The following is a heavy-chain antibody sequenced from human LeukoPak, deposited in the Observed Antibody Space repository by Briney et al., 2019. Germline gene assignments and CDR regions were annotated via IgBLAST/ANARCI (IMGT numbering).Heavy chain of an antibody. CDR2: ISYDGSNK. CDR3: ARARYSSYYFDY. D-gene: IGHD6-13*01. Sequence: PGRSLRLSCAASGFTFSSNAMHWVRQAPGKGLEWVAVISYDGSNKYYADSVKGRFTISRDNPKNTLYLQMNSLRAEDTAVYYCARARYSSYYFDYWGQGTLVTVSS. V-gene: IGHV3-30-3*01. J-gene: IGHJ4*02. CDR1: GFTFSSNA.